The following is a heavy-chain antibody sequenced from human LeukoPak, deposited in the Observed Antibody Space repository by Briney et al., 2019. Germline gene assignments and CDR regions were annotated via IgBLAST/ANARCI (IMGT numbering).Heavy chain of an antibody. V-gene: IGHV1-2*02. CDR2: INPNSVGT. CDR1: GYTFTGYY. CDR3: ARGSSSWVDLVFDY. Sequence: ASVKVSCKASGYTFTGYYMHWVRQAPGQGLEWMGWINPNSVGTNYAQKFQGRVTMTRDTSISTAYMELSRLRSDDTAVYYCARGSSSWVDLVFDYWGQGTLVTVSS. D-gene: IGHD6-13*01. J-gene: IGHJ4*02.